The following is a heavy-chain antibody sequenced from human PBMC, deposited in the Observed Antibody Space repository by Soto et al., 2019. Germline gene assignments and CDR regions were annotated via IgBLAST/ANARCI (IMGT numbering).Heavy chain of an antibody. V-gene: IGHV1-46*03. CDR2: INPSGGST. CDR1: GYTFTSYY. CDR3: ARDRDGTISKTYYYMDV. J-gene: IGHJ6*03. D-gene: IGHD1-26*01. Sequence: ASVKVSCKASGYTFTSYYMHWVRQAPGQGLEWMGIINPSGGSTSYAQKFQGRVTMTRDTSTSTVYMELSSLRSEDTAVYYCARDRDGTISKTYYYMDVWGKGTTVTVSS.